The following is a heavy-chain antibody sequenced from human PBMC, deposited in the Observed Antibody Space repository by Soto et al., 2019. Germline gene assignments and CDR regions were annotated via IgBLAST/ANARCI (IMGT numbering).Heavy chain of an antibody. CDR1: GGTLSSYA. Sequence: ASVKVSCKASGGTLSSYAIRWVRQAPGQELEWMGGIFPILGTAHHEQKHQDRVTITADESTSTAYMELSSLRSEDTAVYYCARVKQWLVNSVFDYWGQGTLVTVSS. V-gene: IGHV1-69*13. CDR3: ARVKQWLVNSVFDY. CDR2: IFPILGTA. D-gene: IGHD6-19*01. J-gene: IGHJ4*02.